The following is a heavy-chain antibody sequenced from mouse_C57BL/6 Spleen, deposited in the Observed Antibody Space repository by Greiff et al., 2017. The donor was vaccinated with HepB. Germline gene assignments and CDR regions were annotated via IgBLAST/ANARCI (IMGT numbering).Heavy chain of an antibody. V-gene: IGHV1-59*01. CDR1: GYTFTSYW. CDR2: IDPSDSYT. CDR3: ARGGVVATGDY. Sequence: VKLQQPGAELVRPGTSVKLSCKASGYTFTSYWMHWVKQRPGQGLEWIGVIDPSDSYTNYNQKFKGKATLTVDTSSSTAYMQLSSLTSEDSAVYYCARGGVVATGDYWGQGTTLTVPS. J-gene: IGHJ2*01. D-gene: IGHD1-1*01.